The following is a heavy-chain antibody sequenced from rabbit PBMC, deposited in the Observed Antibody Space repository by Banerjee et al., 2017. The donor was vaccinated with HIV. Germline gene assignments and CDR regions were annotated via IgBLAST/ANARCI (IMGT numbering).Heavy chain of an antibody. CDR2: IYTGSSVRT. CDR3: ARGNYGYYYGMDL. CDR1: GFSFSSSYY. V-gene: IGHV1S40*01. J-gene: IGHJ6*01. D-gene: IGHD6-1*01. Sequence: QSLEESGGDLVKPGASLTLTCTASGFSFSSSYYMCWVRQAPGKGPEWIACIYTGSSVRTNYASWAKGRFTISKTSSTTVTLQMTSLTAADTATYFCARGNYGYYYGMDLWGQGTLVTVS.